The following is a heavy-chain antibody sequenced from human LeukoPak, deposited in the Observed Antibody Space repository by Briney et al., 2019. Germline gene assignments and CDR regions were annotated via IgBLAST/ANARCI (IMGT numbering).Heavy chain of an antibody. V-gene: IGHV3-7*03. Sequence: GGSLRLSCAASGFTFSSYWMSWVRQAPGKGLEWVANIKQDGSEKYYVDSVKGRFTISRDNSKNTLYLQMNSLRAEDTAVYYCAKDLNRDFWSGSIDYWGQGTLVTVSS. CDR3: AKDLNRDFWSGSIDY. J-gene: IGHJ4*02. CDR1: GFTFSSYW. CDR2: IKQDGSEK. D-gene: IGHD3-3*01.